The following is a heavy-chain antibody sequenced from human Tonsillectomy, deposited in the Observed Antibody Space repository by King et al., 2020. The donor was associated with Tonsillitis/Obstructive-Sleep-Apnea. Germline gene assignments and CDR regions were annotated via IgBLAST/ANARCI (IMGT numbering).Heavy chain of an antibody. CDR2: ISSSGSTI. CDR3: RGYGNSGNCWSGYLMDV. D-gene: IGHD3-3*01. Sequence: VQLVESGGGLVQPGGSLRLSCAASGFTFSSYEMNWVRQAPGKGLEWVSYISSSGSTIYYADSVKGRFTISRDNAKNSLYLQMNSLRAEDTAVYYCRGYGNSGNCWSGYLMDVWGKGTTVTVSS. J-gene: IGHJ6*04. CDR1: GFTFSSYE. V-gene: IGHV3-48*03.